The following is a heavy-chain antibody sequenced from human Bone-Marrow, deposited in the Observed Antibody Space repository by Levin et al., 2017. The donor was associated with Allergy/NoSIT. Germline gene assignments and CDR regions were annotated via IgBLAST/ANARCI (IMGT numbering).Heavy chain of an antibody. CDR3: ARMGIAVAGTKAWYFDL. J-gene: IGHJ2*01. V-gene: IGHV5-51*01. CDR1: GYSFTSYW. CDR2: IYPGDSDT. Sequence: GESLKISCKGSGYSFTSYWIGWVRQMPGKGLEWMGIIYPGDSDTRYSPSFQGQVTISADKSISTAYLQWSSLKASDTAMYYCARMGIAVAGTKAWYFDLWGRGTLVTVSS. D-gene: IGHD6-19*01.